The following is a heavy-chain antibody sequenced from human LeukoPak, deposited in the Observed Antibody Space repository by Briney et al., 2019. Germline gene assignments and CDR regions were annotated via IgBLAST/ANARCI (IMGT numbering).Heavy chain of an antibody. CDR1: GFTFSNFA. V-gene: IGHV3-23*01. CDR2: ISGSGGGT. Sequence: PGGSLRLSCAATGFTFSNFAMSWVRQAPGKGLEWVSAISGSGGGTYYADSLKGRFTISRDNSRNTLYLQMNSLRAEDTAVYYCAKDGGEAIGSSWYYWGQGALVTVSS. CDR3: AKDGGEAIGSSWYY. J-gene: IGHJ4*02. D-gene: IGHD6-13*01.